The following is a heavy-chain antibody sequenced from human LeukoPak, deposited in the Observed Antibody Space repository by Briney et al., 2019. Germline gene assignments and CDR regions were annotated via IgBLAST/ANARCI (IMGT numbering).Heavy chain of an antibody. CDR1: RFSFSNFG. Sequence: QPGGSLTLSCAASRFSFSNFGMHWLRHAPGKGLVWVSRVKSDGSNPSYADSVKGRFTISRDNAENMLYLQMNTLGAEDTAVYYCARDIVSGSGSLDYWGQGTLVTVSS. CDR3: ARDIVSGSGSLDY. V-gene: IGHV3-74*01. D-gene: IGHD3-10*01. CDR2: VKSDGSNP. J-gene: IGHJ4*02.